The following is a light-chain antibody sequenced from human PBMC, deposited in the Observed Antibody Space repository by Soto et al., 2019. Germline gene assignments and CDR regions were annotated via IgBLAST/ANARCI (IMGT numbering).Light chain of an antibody. V-gene: IGLV2-8*01. CDR1: SSDVGGYNF. CDR2: EVG. J-gene: IGLJ1*01. CDR3: SSYAGSNNFYV. Sequence: QYALTQPPSASGSPGQSVTISCTGTSSDVGGYNFVSWYHHLPGKSPKLIIYEVGQRPSGVPDRFSGSKSGNTDYLTVAGLQAEDEADYYCSSYAGSNNFYVCGTGTKVTVL.